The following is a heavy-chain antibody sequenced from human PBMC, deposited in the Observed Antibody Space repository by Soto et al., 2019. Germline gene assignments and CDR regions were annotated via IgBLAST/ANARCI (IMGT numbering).Heavy chain of an antibody. CDR3: ARAVVAYGVIGSGYYGMDV. CDR1: GFTCSSYG. D-gene: IGHD3-10*01. Sequence: QVQLVESGGGVVQPGRSLRLSCAASGFTCSSYGMHWVRQAPGKGLEWVAVIWYDGSNKYYADSVKGRFTISRDNSKNTLYLQMNSLRAEDTAVYYCARAVVAYGVIGSGYYGMDVWGQGTTVTVSS. J-gene: IGHJ6*02. V-gene: IGHV3-33*01. CDR2: IWYDGSNK.